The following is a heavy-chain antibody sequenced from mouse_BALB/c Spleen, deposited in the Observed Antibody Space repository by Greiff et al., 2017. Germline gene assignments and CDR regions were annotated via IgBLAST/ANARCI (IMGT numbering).Heavy chain of an antibody. D-gene: IGHD2-2*01. J-gene: IGHJ2*01. CDR1: GYSITSDYA. Sequence: EVKLQESGPGLVKPSQSLSLTCTVTGYSITSDYAWNWIRQFPGNKLEWMGYISYSGSTSYNPSLKSRISITRDTSKNQFFLQLNSVTTEDTATYYCARGGYLYYLDYWGQGTALTVSS. V-gene: IGHV3-2*02. CDR2: ISYSGST. CDR3: ARGGYLYYLDY.